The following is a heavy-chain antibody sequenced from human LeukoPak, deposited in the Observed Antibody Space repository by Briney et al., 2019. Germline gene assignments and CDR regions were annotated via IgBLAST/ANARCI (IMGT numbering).Heavy chain of an antibody. CDR2: MSAYNGNT. D-gene: IGHD3-10*01. CDR1: GYSFTSYG. J-gene: IGHJ6*02. Sequence: GALVKVSCKASGYSFTSYGFNWVRQAPGQGLEWMGWMSAYNGNTNYAQKLQGRVTMTTDTSTSTAYMELRSLRSDDTAVYYCAAPYGSGSYYDYYYGMDVWGQGTTVTVSS. V-gene: IGHV1-18*01. CDR3: AAPYGSGSYYDYYYGMDV.